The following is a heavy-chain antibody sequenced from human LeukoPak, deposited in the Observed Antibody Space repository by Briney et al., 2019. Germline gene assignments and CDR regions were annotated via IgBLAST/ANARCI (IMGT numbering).Heavy chain of an antibody. V-gene: IGHV4-31*03. D-gene: IGHD2/OR15-2a*01. CDR2: IYYSGST. J-gene: IGHJ4*02. CDR1: GGSLCTVVYY. Sequence: SETLSLTRTVSGGSLCTVVYYWSWIRQHPGKGLEWIGYIYYSGSTYYNPSLKSRVTISVDTSKNQCSLKLSSVTAADTAVYYCARNFLDRPTHNYCEHWGEGTLVTVSS. CDR3: ARNFLDRPTHNYCEH.